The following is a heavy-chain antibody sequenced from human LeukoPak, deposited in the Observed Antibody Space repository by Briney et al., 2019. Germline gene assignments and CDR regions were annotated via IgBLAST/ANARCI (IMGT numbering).Heavy chain of an antibody. Sequence: ASVKVSCKASGYTFTGYYMHWVRQAPGQGLEWMGWINPNSGGTNYAQKFQGRVTMTRDTSISTAYMELSRLRSDDTAVYYCAREILDYYGSGSYYNRWFDPWGQGTLVTVSS. V-gene: IGHV1-2*02. J-gene: IGHJ5*02. CDR1: GYTFTGYY. CDR2: INPNSGGT. CDR3: AREILDYYGSGSYYNRWFDP. D-gene: IGHD3-10*01.